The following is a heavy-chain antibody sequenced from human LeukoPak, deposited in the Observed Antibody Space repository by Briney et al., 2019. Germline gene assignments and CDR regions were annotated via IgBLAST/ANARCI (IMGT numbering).Heavy chain of an antibody. CDR1: GYTFASYY. J-gene: IGHJ4*02. D-gene: IGHD6-19*01. CDR2: INPSGGST. CDR3: ARDLGRQWLVVGPFDY. V-gene: IGHV1-46*01. Sequence: ASVKVSCKASGYTFASYYMHWVRQAPGQGLEWMGIINPSGGSTSYAQKFQGRVTMTRDTSTSTVYMELSSLRSEDTAVYYCARDLGRQWLVVGPFDYWGQGTLVTVSS.